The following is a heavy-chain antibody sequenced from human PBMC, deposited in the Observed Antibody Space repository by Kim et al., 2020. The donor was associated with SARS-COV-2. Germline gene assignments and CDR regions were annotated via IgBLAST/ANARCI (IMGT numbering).Heavy chain of an antibody. Sequence: GGSLRLSCAASGFTFGSNSMSWVRQAPGKGLEWVANIKPDASEKNYVDSVTGRFTISRDNDKNSLYLQMDSLRAETTAVYYCARSGGIYSNWRQGTLV. J-gene: IGHJ1*01. CDR2: IKPDASEK. V-gene: IGHV3-7*01. CDR3: ARSGGIYSN. CDR1: GFTFGSNS. D-gene: IGHD1-26*01.